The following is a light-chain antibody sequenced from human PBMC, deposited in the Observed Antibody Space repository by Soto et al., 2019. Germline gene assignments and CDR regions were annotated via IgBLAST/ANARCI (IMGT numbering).Light chain of an antibody. CDR2: GAS. CDR3: QRYDSLRT. CDR1: QSVRSNF. V-gene: IGKV3-20*01. J-gene: IGKJ1*01. Sequence: EIVLKMSVGTLSLSNGERATLSCSASQSVRSNFLAWYQQKPGQAPRLLIYGASNRATGIPDRFSGSGSGTDFTLTITRLEPEDFAMYYCQRYDSLRTVGQGTKVDIK.